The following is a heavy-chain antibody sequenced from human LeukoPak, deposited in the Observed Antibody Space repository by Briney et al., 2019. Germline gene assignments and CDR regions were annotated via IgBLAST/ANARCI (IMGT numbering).Heavy chain of an antibody. V-gene: IGHV4-59*12. Sequence: MPSETLSLTCTVSGGSISSYYWSWIRQPPGKGLEWIGYIYYSGSTNYNPSLKSRVTISVDTSKNQFSLKLSSVTAADTAVYYCARARSRTNYYGMDVWGQGTTVTVSS. CDR2: IYYSGST. CDR1: GGSISSYY. D-gene: IGHD1-14*01. CDR3: ARARSRTNYYGMDV. J-gene: IGHJ6*02.